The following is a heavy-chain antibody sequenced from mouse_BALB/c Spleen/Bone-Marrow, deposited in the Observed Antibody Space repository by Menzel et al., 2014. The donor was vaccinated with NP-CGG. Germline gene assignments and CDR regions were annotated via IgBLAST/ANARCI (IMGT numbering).Heavy chain of an antibody. Sequence: VQLQQSGAELVRPGTSVKVSCMAPGYAFTNYLIEWVKQRPGQGLEWIGVINPGSGGTNYNEKFKGKATLTADKSSSTAYTQLNSKTSVDSAVYFCARPLNWEPYAMGYWGQGTSVTV. CDR1: GYAFTNYL. CDR2: INPGSGGT. D-gene: IGHD4-1*02. CDR3: ARPLNWEPYAMGY. V-gene: IGHV1-54*01. J-gene: IGHJ4*01.